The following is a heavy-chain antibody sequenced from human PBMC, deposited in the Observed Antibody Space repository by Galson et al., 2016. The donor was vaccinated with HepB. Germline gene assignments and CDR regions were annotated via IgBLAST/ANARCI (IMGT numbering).Heavy chain of an antibody. D-gene: IGHD1/OR15-1a*01. CDR1: GFTFSTYR. J-gene: IGHJ4*02. CDR2: IKSDSSII. CDR3: ASQLWNTAY. Sequence: SLRLSCAASGFTFSTYRMNWVRQAPGKGLEYIAYIKSDSSIIHYADSVKGRFTISRDNSRNILDLQVNSLRADDTAVYYCASQLWNTAYWGQGTPVSASS. V-gene: IGHV3-48*01.